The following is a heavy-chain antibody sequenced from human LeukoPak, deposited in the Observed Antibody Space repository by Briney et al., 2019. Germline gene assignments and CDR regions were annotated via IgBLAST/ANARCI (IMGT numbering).Heavy chain of an antibody. J-gene: IGHJ6*03. V-gene: IGHV3-48*03. CDR3: ARDAPLLWFKVPRYYMDV. D-gene: IGHD3-10*01. CDR1: GFTFSSYE. Sequence: QPGGSLRLSCRVSGFTFSSYEMNWVRQAPGKGLEWVSYISSSGSTIYYADSVKGRFTISRDNAKNSLYLQMNSLRAEDTAVYYCARDAPLLWFKVPRYYMDVWGKGTTVTVSS. CDR2: ISSSGSTI.